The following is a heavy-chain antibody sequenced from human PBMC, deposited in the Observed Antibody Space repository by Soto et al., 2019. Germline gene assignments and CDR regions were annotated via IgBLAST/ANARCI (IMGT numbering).Heavy chain of an antibody. CDR2: INHSGST. V-gene: IGHV4-34*01. CDR3: ARLPRPGIGYSYYYYGMDV. J-gene: IGHJ6*02. Sequence: PSETLSLTCAVYGGSFSCYYWSWIRQPPGKGLEWIGEINHSGSTNYNPSLKSRVTISVDTSKNQFSLKLSSVTAADTAVYYCARLPRPGIGYSYYYYGMDVWGQGTTVTVSS. D-gene: IGHD1-26*01. CDR1: GGSFSCYY.